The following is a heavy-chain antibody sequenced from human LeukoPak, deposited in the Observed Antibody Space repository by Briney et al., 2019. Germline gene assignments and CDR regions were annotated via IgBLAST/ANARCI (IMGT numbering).Heavy chain of an antibody. CDR1: GFTFSSDW. CDR3: ARRAGAYSHPYDY. J-gene: IGHJ4*02. V-gene: IGHV3-74*03. Sequence: GGSLRLSCAASGFTFSSDWMHWVRQAPGKGLVWVSRINGDGSTTAYADSVKGRFTISRDNAKNTLYLQMNSLRAEDTAVYYCARRAGAYSHPYDYWGQGTLVTVSS. D-gene: IGHD4/OR15-4a*01. CDR2: INGDGSTT.